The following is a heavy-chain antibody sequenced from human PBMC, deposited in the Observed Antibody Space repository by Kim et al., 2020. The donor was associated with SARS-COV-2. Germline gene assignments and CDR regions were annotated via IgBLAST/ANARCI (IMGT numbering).Heavy chain of an antibody. V-gene: IGHV3-33*01. CDR2: K. D-gene: IGHD3-9*01. J-gene: IGHJ4*02. CDR3: ARTTGLVTTIDY. Sequence: KEYADSVKGRFTISRDNSKNTLYLLMNSLRAEDTGVYYCARTTGLVTTIDYWGQGTLVTVSS.